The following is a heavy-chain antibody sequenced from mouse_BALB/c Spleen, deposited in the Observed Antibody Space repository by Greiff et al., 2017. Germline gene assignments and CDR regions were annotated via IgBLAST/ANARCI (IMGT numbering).Heavy chain of an antibody. D-gene: IGHD2-2*01. V-gene: IGHV1S127*01. Sequence: QVQLLQSGPQLVRPGASVKISCTASGYSFTSYWMHWVQQRPGQGLEWIGMIDPSDSETRFNQKFKDKGTLTVDKTSSTAYMQLSSPTSEDSAVYYCARSYGYDCSGFAYWGQGTLVTVSA. J-gene: IGHJ3*01. CDR3: ARSYGYDCSGFAY. CDR2: IDPSDSET. CDR1: GYSFTSYW.